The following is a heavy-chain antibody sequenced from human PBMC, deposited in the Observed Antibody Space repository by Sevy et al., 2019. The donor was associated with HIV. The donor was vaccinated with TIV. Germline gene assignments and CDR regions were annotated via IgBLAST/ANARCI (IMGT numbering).Heavy chain of an antibody. CDR2: ISYDGRNK. CDR3: ARDRSDSSGYYYFAFDI. V-gene: IGHV3-30*04. D-gene: IGHD3-22*01. Sequence: GGSLRLSCAASGFTFSSYAMHWVRQAPGKGLEWVAVISYDGRNKYYADSVKGRFTISRDNSKNTQYLQMNSLRAEDTAVYYCARDRSDSSGYYYFAFDIWGQGTMVTVSS. J-gene: IGHJ3*02. CDR1: GFTFSSYA.